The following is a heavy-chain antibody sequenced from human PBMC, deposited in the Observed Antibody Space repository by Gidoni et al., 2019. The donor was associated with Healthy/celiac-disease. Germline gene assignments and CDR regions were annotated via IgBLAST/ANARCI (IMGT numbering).Heavy chain of an antibody. D-gene: IGHD2-21*02. CDR3: ARGWHAYCGGDCSPHDY. CDR2: INHSGST. J-gene: IGHJ4*02. Sequence: QVQLQQWGAGLLKPSETLSLTCAVYGGSFSGYYWSWIRQPPGKGLEWIGEINHSGSTNYNPSLKSRVTISVDTSKNQFSLKLSSVTAADTAVYYCARGWHAYCGGDCSPHDYWGQGTLVTVSS. CDR1: GGSFSGYY. V-gene: IGHV4-34*01.